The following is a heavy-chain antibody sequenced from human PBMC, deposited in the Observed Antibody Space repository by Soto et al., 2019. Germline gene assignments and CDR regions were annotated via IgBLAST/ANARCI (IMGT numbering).Heavy chain of an antibody. J-gene: IGHJ5*02. Sequence: PGGSLRLSCVASGFTFSYYDMHWVRQPLGKGLEWVSGIGNAGDTYYPGSVKGRFTISRENARNSFYLQMNSLRAGDTAVYYCVRGSAYFPHNWFDPWGQGILVTVSS. CDR1: GFTFSYYD. D-gene: IGHD3-22*01. CDR2: IGNAGDT. CDR3: VRGSAYFPHNWFDP. V-gene: IGHV3-13*01.